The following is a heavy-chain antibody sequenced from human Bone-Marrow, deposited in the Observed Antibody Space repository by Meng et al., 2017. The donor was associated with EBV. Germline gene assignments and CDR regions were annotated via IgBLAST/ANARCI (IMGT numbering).Heavy chain of an antibody. CDR3: ARGTYDRPVDP. CDR2: MNPSSGNT. CDR1: GYTFTSYD. J-gene: IGHJ5*02. Sequence: VLLVPCGAEVKKPAASVKVSCKASGYTFTSYDIHWVRQATGQGLEWMGWMNPSSGNTGYAQKFQDRVTMTRNTSISTAYMELSSLRSEDTAVYYCARGTYDRPVDPWGQGTLVTVSS. V-gene: IGHV1-8*01. D-gene: IGHD3-16*01.